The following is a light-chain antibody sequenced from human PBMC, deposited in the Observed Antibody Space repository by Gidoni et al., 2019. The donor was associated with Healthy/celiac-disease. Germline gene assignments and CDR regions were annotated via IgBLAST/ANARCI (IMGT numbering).Light chain of an antibody. CDR1: SSNIGSNY. J-gene: IGLJ2*01. V-gene: IGLV1-47*01. CDR3: AAWDDSLSGVV. Sequence: QSVLTQPPSASGTPGQRVTISCSGSSSNIGSNYVYWYPQLPGTAPKLLIYRNNQRPSGVPDRFSGSKSGTSASLAISGLRPEDEADYYCAAWDDSLSGVVFGGGTKLTVL. CDR2: RNN.